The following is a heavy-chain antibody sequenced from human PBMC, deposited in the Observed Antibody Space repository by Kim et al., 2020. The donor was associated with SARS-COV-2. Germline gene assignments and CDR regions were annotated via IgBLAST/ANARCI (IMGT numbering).Heavy chain of an antibody. V-gene: IGHV3-23*01. CDR1: GFTFSSYA. D-gene: IGHD1-26*01. CDR3: ASSGIVGALGLYYGMDV. J-gene: IGHJ6*02. CDR2: ISGSGGST. Sequence: GGSLRLSCAASGFTFSSYAMSWVRQAPGKGLEWVSAISGSGGSTYYADSVKGRFTISRDNSKNTLYLQMNSLRAEDTAVYYCASSGIVGALGLYYGMDVWGQGTTVTVSS.